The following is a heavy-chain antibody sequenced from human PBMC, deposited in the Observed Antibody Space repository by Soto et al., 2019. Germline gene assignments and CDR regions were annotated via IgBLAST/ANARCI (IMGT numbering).Heavy chain of an antibody. CDR2: IYYSGST. D-gene: IGHD5-12*01. J-gene: IGHJ4*02. CDR3: ARSLSGYDISGIDY. V-gene: IGHV4-59*01. Sequence: PSETLSLTCTVSGGSISSYYWSWIRQPPGKGLEWIGYIYYSGSTNYNPSLKSRVTISVDTSKNQLSLKLSSVTAADTAVYYCARSLSGYDISGIDYWGQGTLVTVSS. CDR1: GGSISSYY.